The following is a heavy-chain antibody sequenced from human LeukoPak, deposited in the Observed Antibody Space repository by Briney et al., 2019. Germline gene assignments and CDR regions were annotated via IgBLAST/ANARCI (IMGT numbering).Heavy chain of an antibody. V-gene: IGHV4-59*01. CDR3: ATALYSSGWHGDWYFDL. Sequence: SETLSLTCTVSGGSISSNYWSWIRQPPGKGLEWIGYIYYSGSTNYNPSLKRRVTISVTTSKNQFSLKLSSVTAADTAVYYCATALYSSGWHGDWYFDLWGRGTLVTVSS. D-gene: IGHD6-19*01. J-gene: IGHJ2*01. CDR1: GGSISSNY. CDR2: IYYSGST.